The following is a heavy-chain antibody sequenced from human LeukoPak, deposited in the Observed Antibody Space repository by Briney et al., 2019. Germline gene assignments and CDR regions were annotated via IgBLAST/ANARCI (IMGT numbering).Heavy chain of an antibody. J-gene: IGHJ3*01. Sequence: PGGSLRLSCAVSGFTFSGFWMSWSRQAPGKGLEWVASINSDGSEGYYADVVKGRFTISRDNAKNSLYLQINSLRAEDTAVYYCAKSSYSSSSSVWGPGIMGTVPS. V-gene: IGHV3-7*03. CDR3: AKSSYSSSSSV. D-gene: IGHD6-6*01. CDR2: INSDGSEG. CDR1: GFTFSGFW.